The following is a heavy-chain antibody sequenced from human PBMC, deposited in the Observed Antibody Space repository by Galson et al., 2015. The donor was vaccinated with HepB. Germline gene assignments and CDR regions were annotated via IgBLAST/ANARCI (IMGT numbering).Heavy chain of an antibody. D-gene: IGHD4-17*01. CDR2: ISSSSGTI. CDR3: ARVLASDYCVLDY. Sequence: SLRLSCAASGFTFSSYSMKWVRQAPGKGLEWLSYISSSSGTIYYADSVKGRFTISRDNAKNSLYLQMNSLRDEDTAVYYCARVLASDYCVLDYWGQGTLVTVSS. J-gene: IGHJ4*02. CDR1: GFTFSSYS. V-gene: IGHV3-48*02.